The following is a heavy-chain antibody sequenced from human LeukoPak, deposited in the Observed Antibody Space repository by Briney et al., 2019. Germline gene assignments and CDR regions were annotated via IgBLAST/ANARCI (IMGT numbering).Heavy chain of an antibody. V-gene: IGHV3-30-3*01. CDR3: AREGITIFGGAFDI. CDR2: ISYDGSNK. CDR1: GFTFSSYA. Sequence: GSLRLSCAASGFTFSSYAMHWVRQAPGKGLEWVAVISYDGSNKYYADSVKGRFTISRDNSKNTLYLQMNSLRAKDTAVYYCAREGITIFGGAFDIWGQGTMVTVSS. D-gene: IGHD3-3*01. J-gene: IGHJ3*02.